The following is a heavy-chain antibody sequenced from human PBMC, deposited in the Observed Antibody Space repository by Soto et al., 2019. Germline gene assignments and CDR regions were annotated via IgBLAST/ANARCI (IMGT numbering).Heavy chain of an antibody. CDR1: GFPFSNYA. Sequence: GGSLRLSCAAAGFPFSNYAMSWVRQDPGKGLEWVSTISGRGRGTYYADSVKGRFTISRDNSKNMLYLQMNSLRVEDTAIYYCAYCTSGEWCHENPWGQGTLVTVSS. V-gene: IGHV3-23*01. D-gene: IGHD2-8*01. CDR3: AYCTSGEWCHENP. CDR2: ISGRGRGT. J-gene: IGHJ5*02.